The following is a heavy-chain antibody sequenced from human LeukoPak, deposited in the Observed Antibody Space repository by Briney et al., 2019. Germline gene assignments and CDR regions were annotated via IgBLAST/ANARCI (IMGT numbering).Heavy chain of an antibody. D-gene: IGHD3-9*01. CDR1: GYSISSGYY. Sequence: PSETLSLTCTVSGYSISSGYYWGWIRQPPGKGLEWIATIYHGGSTYYNPSLESRVTISLDTSKNHFSLNLTSVTAADTAMYYCARVAERTWLPYDAAFDIWGRGTMVTVSS. CDR3: ARVAERTWLPYDAAFDI. J-gene: IGHJ3*02. V-gene: IGHV4-38-2*02. CDR2: IYHGGST.